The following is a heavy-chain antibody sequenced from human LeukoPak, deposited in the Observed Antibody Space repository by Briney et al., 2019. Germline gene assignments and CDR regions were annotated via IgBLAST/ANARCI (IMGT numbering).Heavy chain of an antibody. D-gene: IGHD6-19*01. J-gene: IGHJ4*02. CDR3: ASEGLAVAGNFLY. CDR1: GGSISSYY. CDR2: IYYSGST. V-gene: IGHV4-59*01. Sequence: PSETLSLTCTVSGGSISSYYWSWIRQPPGKGLEWIGYIYYSGSTNYNPSLKSRVTISVDTSKNQFSLKLSSVTAADTAVYYCASEGLAVAGNFLYWGQGDLVTVSS.